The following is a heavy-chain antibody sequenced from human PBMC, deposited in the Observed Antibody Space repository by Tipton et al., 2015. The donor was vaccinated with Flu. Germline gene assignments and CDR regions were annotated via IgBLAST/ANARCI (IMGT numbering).Heavy chain of an antibody. CDR2: IYHSGST. CDR1: GYSISSGYY. J-gene: IGHJ5*02. D-gene: IGHD3-10*01. V-gene: IGHV4-38-2*02. CDR3: ARGSLWFGELEKYGFDP. Sequence: TLSLTRTVSGYSISSGYYWGWIRQPPGKGLEWIGSIYHSGSTYYNPSLKCRVTTSVDTSKNQFSLKLSSVTAADTAVYYCARGSLWFGELEKYGFDPWGQGTLVTVSS.